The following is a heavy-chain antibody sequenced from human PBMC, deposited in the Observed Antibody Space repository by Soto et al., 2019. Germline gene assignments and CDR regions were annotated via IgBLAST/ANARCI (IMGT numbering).Heavy chain of an antibody. CDR3: ARGFRTIFGVENLDY. D-gene: IGHD3-3*01. Sequence: ASVKVSCKASGYTFTSYYMHWVRQAPGQGLEWMGIINPSGGSTSYAQKFQGRVTMTRDTSTSTVYMELSSLRSEDTAVYYCARGFRTIFGVENLDYWGQGTLVTVSS. CDR1: GYTFTSYY. CDR2: INPSGGST. V-gene: IGHV1-46*03. J-gene: IGHJ4*02.